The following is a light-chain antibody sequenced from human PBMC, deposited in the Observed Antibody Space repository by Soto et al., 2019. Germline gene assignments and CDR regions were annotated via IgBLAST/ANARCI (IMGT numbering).Light chain of an antibody. V-gene: IGKV4-1*01. J-gene: IGKJ1*01. Sequence: DIVMTQSPDSVAVSLGERATINCRSSQSVLYSSSNKNYLAWYQQKPGQPPKLLIYWASTRESGVPDRFSGSGSGTDFTLTISSLQAEDVAVYYCQQYCSSPLTFGQGTKVEIK. CDR1: QSVLYSSSNKNY. CDR2: WAS. CDR3: QQYCSSPLT.